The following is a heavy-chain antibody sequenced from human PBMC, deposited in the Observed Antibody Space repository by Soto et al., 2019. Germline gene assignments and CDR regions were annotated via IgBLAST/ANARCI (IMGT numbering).Heavy chain of an antibody. CDR2: IIPKRGTP. V-gene: IGHV1-69*08. Sequence: GASVKVSCKASGGTFSSYTIYWVRQAPGQGLEWMGRIIPKRGTPHYAQKFQGRVTMTGDKSTSTAYMELSRLRSDDTAVYYCAREGVVVPAAMLAYWGQGTLVTVSS. D-gene: IGHD2-2*01. CDR3: AREGVVVPAAMLAY. CDR1: GGTFSSYT. J-gene: IGHJ4*02.